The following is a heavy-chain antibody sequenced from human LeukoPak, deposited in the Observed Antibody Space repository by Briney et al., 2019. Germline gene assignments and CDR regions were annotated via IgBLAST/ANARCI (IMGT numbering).Heavy chain of an antibody. V-gene: IGHV4-39*01. Sequence: SETLSLTCTVSGGSISSSSYYWGWIRQPPGKGLEWIGSISYSGSTYYNSSLKSRVTMSADTSKSQFSLKPSSVTAADTAVYFCASALGYCSGGSCEYFFDDWGQGTLVTVSS. CDR1: GGSISSSSYY. J-gene: IGHJ4*02. CDR2: ISYSGST. D-gene: IGHD2-15*01. CDR3: ASALGYCSGGSCEYFFDD.